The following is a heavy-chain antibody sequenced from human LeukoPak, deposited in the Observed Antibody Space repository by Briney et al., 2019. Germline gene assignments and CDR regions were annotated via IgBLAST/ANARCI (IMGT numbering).Heavy chain of an antibody. J-gene: IGHJ5*02. CDR1: GFTLSYFD. D-gene: IGHD2-2*01. CDR2: ISTSSRYI. V-gene: IGHV3-21*01. CDR3: ARADCSSSTCYLRRSWFDP. Sequence: GGSLRLSCAASGFTLSYFDMNWVRQAPGKGLEGVSSISTSSRYIYYKGSVRGRFPMSRDDAKISLHLEMNSLRAEDTAVYYCARADCSSSTCYLRRSWFDPWGQGTLVTVSS.